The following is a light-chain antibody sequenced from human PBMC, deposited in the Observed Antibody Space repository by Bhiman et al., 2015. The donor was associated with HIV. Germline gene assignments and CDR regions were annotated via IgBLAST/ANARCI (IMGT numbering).Light chain of an antibody. V-gene: IGLV2-14*03. CDR1: F. J-gene: IGLJ1*01. Sequence: QSALTQPASVSGSPGQSITISCTDFCLLVPTTPRPRPPNLHDLLMSVSGPQGFPNRFSGSKSGNTASLTISALQPEDEGDYYCSSYAASDTYIFGTGTKVTVL. CDR3: SSYAASDTYI. CDR2: MSV.